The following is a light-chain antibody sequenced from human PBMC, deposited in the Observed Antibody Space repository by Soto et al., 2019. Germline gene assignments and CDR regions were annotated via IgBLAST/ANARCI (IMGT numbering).Light chain of an antibody. J-gene: IGLJ1*01. Sequence: QSALTQPASVSGSPGQSITISCTGTSSDVGGYNYVSWYQQHPGKAPKLMIYYVSNRPSGVSNRFSGSKSGNTASLTISGLQSADEADYYCSSYTSSSTRLYVFGTGTKVTVL. CDR2: YVS. V-gene: IGLV2-14*01. CDR1: SSDVGGYNY. CDR3: SSYTSSSTRLYV.